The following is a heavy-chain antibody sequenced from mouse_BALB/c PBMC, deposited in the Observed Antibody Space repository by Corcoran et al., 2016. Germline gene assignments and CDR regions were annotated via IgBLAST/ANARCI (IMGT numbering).Heavy chain of an antibody. D-gene: IGHD2-14*01. V-gene: IGHV1-18*01. CDR3: ASRYYYSMDY. CDR1: GYTFTDYN. J-gene: IGHJ4*01. CDR2: INPNNGGT. Sequence: EVLLQQYGPEMVKPGASVKIPCKASGYTFTDYNMDWVKQSHGKSLEWIGDINPNNGGTIYNQKFKGKATLTVDKSSSTAYMELRSLTSEDTAVYYCASRYYYSMDYWGQGTSVTVSS.